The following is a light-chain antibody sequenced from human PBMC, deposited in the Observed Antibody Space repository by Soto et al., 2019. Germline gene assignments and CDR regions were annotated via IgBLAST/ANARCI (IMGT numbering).Light chain of an antibody. J-gene: IGLJ2*01. CDR1: SNDVGGYNY. Sequence: QCALTQPASVSGSPGQSITISCTGTSNDVGGYNYVSWYQQHPGKAPKLMIYDVSDRPSGVSNRFSGSKSGNTASLTISGLQAEDEADYYCSSYTSSSTYVVFGGGTKLTVL. V-gene: IGLV2-14*01. CDR2: DVS. CDR3: SSYTSSSTYVV.